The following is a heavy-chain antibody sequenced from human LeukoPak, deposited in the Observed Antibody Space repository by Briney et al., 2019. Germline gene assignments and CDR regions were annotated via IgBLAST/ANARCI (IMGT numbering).Heavy chain of an antibody. CDR2: INHSGST. CDR1: GGSISSSSYY. J-gene: IGHJ5*02. CDR3: ARRRAAAATGWFDP. D-gene: IGHD6-13*01. V-gene: IGHV4-39*07. Sequence: SETLSLTCTVSGGSISSSSYYWGWIRQPPGKGLEWIGEINHSGSTNYNPSLKSRVTISVDTSKNQFSLKLSSVTAADTAVYYCARRRAAAATGWFDPWGQGTLVTVSS.